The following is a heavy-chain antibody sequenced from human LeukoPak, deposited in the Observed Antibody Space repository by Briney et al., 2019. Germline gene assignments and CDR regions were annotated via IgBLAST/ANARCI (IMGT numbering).Heavy chain of an antibody. D-gene: IGHD3-10*01. CDR3: ARDRFGELFRSLEWIDP. V-gene: IGHV4-39*07. J-gene: IGHJ5*02. Sequence: SATLSLTCTVFGASISSSSSYWGWLRQPPGKGLEWIGSIYYSGSTYYNPSLKSRVTISVDTSKNQFSLKLSSVTAADTAVYYCARDRFGELFRSLEWIDPWGQGTLVTVSS. CDR2: IYYSGST. CDR1: GASISSSSSY.